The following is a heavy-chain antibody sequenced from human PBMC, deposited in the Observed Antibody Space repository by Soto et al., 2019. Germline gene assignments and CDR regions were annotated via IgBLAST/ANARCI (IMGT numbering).Heavy chain of an antibody. CDR3: ARDKITGLFDY. J-gene: IGHJ4*02. V-gene: IGHV4-30-2*01. CDR1: GGSISSGGYS. CDR2: MNHSGST. Sequence: PSETLSLTCAVSGGSISSGGYSWSWIRQPPGKGLEWIGDMNHSGSTNYNPSLKSRVTISIDTSKNQFSLKLTSVTAADTAVYYCARDKITGLFDYWGQGTLVTVSS. D-gene: IGHD2-8*02.